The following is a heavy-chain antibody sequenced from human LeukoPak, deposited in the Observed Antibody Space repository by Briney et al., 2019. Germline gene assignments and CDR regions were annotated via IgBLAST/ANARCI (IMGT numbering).Heavy chain of an antibody. CDR2: IYYRGNT. Sequence: SETLSLTCTVSGGSVSSGSHYWSWIRQPPGKGLEWIGYIYYRGNTNYNPSLKSRVTISVDTSNNRFSLKLSSVTAADTAVYYCARELVGVPHSSSSADYFDYWGQGTLVAVSS. V-gene: IGHV4-61*01. J-gene: IGHJ4*02. CDR1: GGSVSSGSHY. CDR3: ARELVGVPHSSSSADYFDY. D-gene: IGHD6-6*01.